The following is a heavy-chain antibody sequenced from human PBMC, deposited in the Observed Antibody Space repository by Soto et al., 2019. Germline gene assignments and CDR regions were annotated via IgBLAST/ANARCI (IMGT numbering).Heavy chain of an antibody. Sequence: ASVKVSCKASGYTFTSYYMHWVRQAPGQGLEWMGIINPSGGSTNYNPSLKSRVTISVDTSKNQFSLKLSSVTAADTAVYYCARCRGYSSSWYGLFDYWGQGTLVTVSS. V-gene: IGHV1-46*01. J-gene: IGHJ4*02. D-gene: IGHD6-13*01. CDR1: GYTFTSYY. CDR2: INPSGGST. CDR3: ARCRGYSSSWYGLFDY.